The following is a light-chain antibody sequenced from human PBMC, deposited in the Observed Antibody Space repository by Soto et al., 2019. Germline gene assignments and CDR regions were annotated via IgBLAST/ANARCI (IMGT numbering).Light chain of an antibody. CDR1: QSVSSY. J-gene: IGKJ4*01. CDR3: QQRSNWPPVT. Sequence: EIVLTQSPATLSLSPGERATLSCRARQSVSSYLAWYQQKPGQAPRLLIYDASNRATGIPARFSGSGSGTDFTLTISSLEPEDFAIYYCQQRSNWPPVTFGGGTKVEIQ. CDR2: DAS. V-gene: IGKV3-11*01.